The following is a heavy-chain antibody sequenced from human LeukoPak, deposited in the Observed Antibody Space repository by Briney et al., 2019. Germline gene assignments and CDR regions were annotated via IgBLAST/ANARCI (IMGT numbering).Heavy chain of an antibody. Sequence: PGGSLRLSCAASGFIFNNYEMNWVRQAPGKGLEWLSYICSSGNFIYYAASVKGRFTISRDNADNSLYLQMNSVRSDATAVYYCSKVLAGSTCFEYWGQGTLVTVSS. D-gene: IGHD2-2*01. CDR1: GFIFNNYE. J-gene: IGHJ4*02. CDR3: SKVLAGSTCFEY. V-gene: IGHV3-48*03. CDR2: ICSSGNFI.